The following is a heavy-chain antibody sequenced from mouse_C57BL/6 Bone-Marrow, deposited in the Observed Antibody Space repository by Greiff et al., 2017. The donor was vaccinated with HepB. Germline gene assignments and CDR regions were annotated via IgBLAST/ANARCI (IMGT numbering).Heavy chain of an antibody. Sequence: QVQLQQPGAELVRPGTSVKLSCKASGYTFTSYWMHWVKQRPGQGLEWIGVIDPSDSYTNYNQKFKGKATLTVDTSSSTAYMQLSSLTSEDSAVYYCAIRDDYDDYWGQGTTLTVSS. D-gene: IGHD2-4*01. CDR2: IDPSDSYT. J-gene: IGHJ2*01. CDR1: GYTFTSYW. CDR3: AIRDDYDDY. V-gene: IGHV1-59*01.